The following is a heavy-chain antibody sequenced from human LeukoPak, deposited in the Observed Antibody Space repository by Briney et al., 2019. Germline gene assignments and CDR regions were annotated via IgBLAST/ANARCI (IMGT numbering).Heavy chain of an antibody. CDR2: VDHTGST. V-gene: IGHV4-59*02. Sequence: SETLSLTCSVSDDSVTMYYWTWIRQPPGKGLEWIGYVDHTGSTNFNPSLNGRVSISRDTTKNLFSLRLRSVTAADTAVYFCARGRVSSSTWYSTYYYYFYMDVWGKGTTVTASS. CDR3: ARGRVSSSTWYSTYYYYFYMDV. CDR1: DDSVTMYY. J-gene: IGHJ6*03. D-gene: IGHD1-1*01.